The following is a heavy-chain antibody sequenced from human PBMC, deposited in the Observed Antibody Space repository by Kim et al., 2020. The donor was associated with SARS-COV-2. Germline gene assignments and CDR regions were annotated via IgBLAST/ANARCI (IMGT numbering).Heavy chain of an antibody. J-gene: IGHJ4*02. V-gene: IGHV3-23*01. D-gene: IGHD6-13*01. CDR3: AKISHSSSWYALYYFDY. Sequence: VKGRFTISRDNSKNTLYLQMNSLRAEDTAVYYCAKISHSSSWYALYYFDYWGQGTLVTVSS.